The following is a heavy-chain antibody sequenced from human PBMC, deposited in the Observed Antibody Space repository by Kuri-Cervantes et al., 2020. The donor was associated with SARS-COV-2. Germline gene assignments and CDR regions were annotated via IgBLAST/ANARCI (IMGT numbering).Heavy chain of an antibody. J-gene: IGHJ6*02. CDR2: INHSGGT. CDR1: GVPXNTYS. Sequence: QTLSLTCAVFGVPXNTYSWSWVRQSPGKGLQWIGEINHSGGTKYKPSLKGRVSISIDASKNQVSLKMTSVTAADAAVYYCARGHIGVIPSPXLGLGPHYXXYHMDVWGQGTTVTVSS. D-gene: IGHD3-16*01. CDR3: ARGHIGVIPSPXLGLGPHYXXYHMDV. V-gene: IGHV4-34*01.